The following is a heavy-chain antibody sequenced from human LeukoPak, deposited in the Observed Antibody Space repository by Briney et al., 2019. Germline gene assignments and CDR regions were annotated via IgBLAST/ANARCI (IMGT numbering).Heavy chain of an antibody. D-gene: IGHD3-22*01. CDR2: ISWNSGNI. Sequence: TGRSLRLSCAVSGFTFDDYAMHWVRQAPGKGLEWVSGISWNSGNIVYADSVKGRFSISRDNSKNSLYLQMNSLRTEDTALYYCTKETTMIVGGQYFDYWGQGTLVTVSS. J-gene: IGHJ4*02. CDR3: TKETTMIVGGQYFDY. CDR1: GFTFDDYA. V-gene: IGHV3-9*01.